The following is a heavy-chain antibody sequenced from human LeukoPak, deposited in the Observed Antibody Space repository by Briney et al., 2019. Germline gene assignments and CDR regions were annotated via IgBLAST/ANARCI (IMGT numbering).Heavy chain of an antibody. D-gene: IGHD1-26*01. CDR2: INTNSGGT. Sequence: ASVKVSCKASGYTFTGYYIHWVRLAPGQGLEWMGWINTNSGGTKYVQKFEGRVTMTRDTSNSTVYMELSRLSADDTAFYYCARWSGRYDYWGQGTLVTVSS. CDR1: GYTFTGYY. J-gene: IGHJ4*02. V-gene: IGHV1-2*02. CDR3: ARWSGRYDY.